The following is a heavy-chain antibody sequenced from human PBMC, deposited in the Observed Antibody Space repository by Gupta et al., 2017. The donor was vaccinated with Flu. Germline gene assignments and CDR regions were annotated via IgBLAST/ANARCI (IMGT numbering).Heavy chain of an antibody. CDR2: IYSSGSA. J-gene: IGHJ4*02. CDR3: ARESNMELDY. V-gene: IGHV4-61*02. CDR1: GNSISSGTFH. Sequence: VQLQESGPGLVKPSQNLSLTCTVSGNSISSGTFHWGWIRQPAGQGLEWIGRIYSSGSALYNPSLRGRVTMSVDTSRNQFSLTLSSVTAADTAVYYCARESNMELDYWGQGTLVTVSS. D-gene: IGHD1-1*01.